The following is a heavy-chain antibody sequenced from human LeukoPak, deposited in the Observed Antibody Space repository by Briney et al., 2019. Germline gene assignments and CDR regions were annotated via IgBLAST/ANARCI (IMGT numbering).Heavy chain of an antibody. V-gene: IGHV3-74*01. D-gene: IGHD3-22*01. CDR1: GFTFSRFW. Sequence: PGGSLRLSCAASGFTFSRFWMHWVRQAPGKGLVWVSRINGDGSSTNYADSVKGRFTISRDNTKNSLYVQMNSLRAEDTAVYYCARAKAETSGSIDYWGQGALVTVSS. CDR3: ARAKAETSGSIDY. J-gene: IGHJ4*02. CDR2: INGDGSST.